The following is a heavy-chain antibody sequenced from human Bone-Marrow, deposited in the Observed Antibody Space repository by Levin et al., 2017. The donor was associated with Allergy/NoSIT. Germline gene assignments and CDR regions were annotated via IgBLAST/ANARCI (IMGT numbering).Heavy chain of an antibody. Sequence: AGGSLRLSCTASGFTFSSYAMSWVRQAPGKGLEWVSGISTSGGRTYYVDSVRGRFTISRDTSKKKLYLQMNSLRAEDTAVYYCARVLINTSTRDYWGQGTLVTVSS. CDR1: GFTFSSYA. D-gene: IGHD2/OR15-2a*01. CDR2: ISTSGGRT. CDR3: ARVLINTSTRDY. V-gene: IGHV3-23*01. J-gene: IGHJ4*02.